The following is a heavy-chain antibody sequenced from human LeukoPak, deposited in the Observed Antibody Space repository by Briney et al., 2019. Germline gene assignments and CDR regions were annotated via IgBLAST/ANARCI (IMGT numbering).Heavy chain of an antibody. CDR3: ARGDGYNLDY. J-gene: IGHJ4*02. Sequence: SVKVSCKASGGTFSSYAISWVRPAPGQGLEWMGRIIPILGIANYAQKFQGRVTITADKSTSTAYMELSSLRSEDTAVYYCARGDGYNLDYWGQGTLVTVSS. CDR1: GGTFSSYA. D-gene: IGHD5-24*01. V-gene: IGHV1-69*04. CDR2: IIPILGIA.